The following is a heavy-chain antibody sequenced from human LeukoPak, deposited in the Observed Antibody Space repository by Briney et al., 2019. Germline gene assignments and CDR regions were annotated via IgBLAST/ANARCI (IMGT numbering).Heavy chain of an antibody. V-gene: IGHV1-3*01. D-gene: IGHD5-24*01. Sequence: GASVKVSCKASGYTFTSYAMHWVRQAPGQRLEWMGWINAGNGNTKYSQKFQGRVTITRDTSASTAYMELSSLRSEDTAVYYCARGSGDGYNEYFDYWGQGTLVTVSS. J-gene: IGHJ4*02. CDR2: INAGNGNT. CDR1: GYTFTSYA. CDR3: ARGSGDGYNEYFDY.